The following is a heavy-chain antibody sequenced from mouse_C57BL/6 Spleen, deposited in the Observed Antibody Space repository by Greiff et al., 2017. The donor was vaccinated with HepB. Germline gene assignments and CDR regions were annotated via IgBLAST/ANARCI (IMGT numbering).Heavy chain of an antibody. CDR1: GYTFTSYW. Sequence: QVQLQQPGAELVRPGSSVKLSCKASGYTFTSYWMDWVKQRPGQGLEWIGNIYPSDSETHYNQKFKDKATLTVDKSSSTAYMQLSSLTSEDSAVYYCARTATVVARFYAMDYWGQGTSVTVSS. V-gene: IGHV1-61*01. D-gene: IGHD1-1*01. CDR2: IYPSDSET. J-gene: IGHJ4*01. CDR3: ARTATVVARFYAMDY.